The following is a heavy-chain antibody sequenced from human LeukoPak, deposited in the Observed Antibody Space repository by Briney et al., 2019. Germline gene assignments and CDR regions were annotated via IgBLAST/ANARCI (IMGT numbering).Heavy chain of an antibody. J-gene: IGHJ4*02. CDR2: ISGSGGST. D-gene: IGHD6-13*01. Sequence: GGSLRLSCAASGFTFSSYAMSWVRQAPGKGLEWVSAISGSGGSTYYADSVKGRFTISRDNYKNTLYLQMTSLRAEDTAVYYCAKDCSSSWYWVYFDCWGQGTLVTVSS. CDR1: GFTFSSYA. CDR3: AKDCSSSWYWVYFDC. V-gene: IGHV3-23*01.